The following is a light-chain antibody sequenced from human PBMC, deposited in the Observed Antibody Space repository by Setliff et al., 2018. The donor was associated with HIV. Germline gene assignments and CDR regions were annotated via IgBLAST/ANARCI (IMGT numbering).Light chain of an antibody. CDR3: SSYTSISTYV. CDR2: EVN. CDR1: SSDVGSYNR. J-gene: IGLJ1*01. Sequence: QSALTQPPSVSGSPGQSVTISCTGTSSDVGSYNRVSWYQQPPGTAPKLMIYEVNNRPSGVPDRFSGSESGNTASLTISGLQAEDEADYYCSSYTSISTYVFGTGTRSPS. V-gene: IGLV2-18*02.